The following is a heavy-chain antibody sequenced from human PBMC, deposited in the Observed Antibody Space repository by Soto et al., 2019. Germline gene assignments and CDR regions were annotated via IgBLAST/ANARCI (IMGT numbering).Heavy chain of an antibody. D-gene: IGHD4-4*01. CDR2: ISRDGNNK. CDR3: AKDAYTPIRTTAHDSGGLDH. J-gene: IGHJ4*02. CDR1: GFTFRFYD. V-gene: IGHV3-30*18. Sequence: QVQLVESGGGVVQPGRSLRLSCATSGFTFRFYDMHWVRQAPGKGLEWVAIISRDGNNKDYGDSVKGRFTISRDNSKNTLYLQMNSLRGEDTAVHYCAKDAYTPIRTTAHDSGGLDHWGRGTLVTVSS.